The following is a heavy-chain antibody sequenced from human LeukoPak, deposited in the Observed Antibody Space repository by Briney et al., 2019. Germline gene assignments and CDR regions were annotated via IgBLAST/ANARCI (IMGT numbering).Heavy chain of an antibody. CDR2: ISGSGGST. Sequence: GGSLRLSCAASGFTFSSYAMSWVRQAPGKGLEWVSAISGSGGSTYYADSVKGRFTISRDNSKNTLYLQMNSLRAEDTAVYYCAKDRAVQPTVTTMVLGYWGQGTLVTVSS. V-gene: IGHV3-23*01. D-gene: IGHD4-17*01. CDR3: AKDRAVQPTVTTMVLGY. CDR1: GFTFSSYA. J-gene: IGHJ4*02.